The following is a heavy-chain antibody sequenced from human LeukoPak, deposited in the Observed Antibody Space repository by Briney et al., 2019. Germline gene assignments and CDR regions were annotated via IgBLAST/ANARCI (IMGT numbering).Heavy chain of an antibody. J-gene: IGHJ5*02. CDR3: ARLGRPGYGENWFDP. CDR2: IYYSGTT. D-gene: IGHD5-12*01. CDR1: GGSTNNAAYY. Sequence: SETLSLTCSVSGGSTNNAAYYWSWIRQHPGKGLEWIGYIYYSGTTYYNPSLKSRVSISVDVSKNQFSLKLTSVTAADTAVYYCARLGRPGYGENWFDPWGQGALVTVSS. V-gene: IGHV4-31*02.